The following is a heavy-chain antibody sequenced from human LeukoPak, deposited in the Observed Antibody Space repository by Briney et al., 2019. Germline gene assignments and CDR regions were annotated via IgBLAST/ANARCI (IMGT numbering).Heavy chain of an antibody. V-gene: IGHV3-30*18. CDR1: GFTFSSYG. CDR2: ISFDGSSR. D-gene: IGHD2-21*02. Sequence: PGGSLRLSCAASGFTFSSYGMHWVRQAPGKGLEWVGVISFDGSSRYYADSVNGRFTISRDNSQKTVFLQMNSLRAEDTAVYYCAKALKTWGYCGGDCSNVHTFDFWGQGTMVTVSS. CDR3: AKALKTWGYCGGDCSNVHTFDF. J-gene: IGHJ3*01.